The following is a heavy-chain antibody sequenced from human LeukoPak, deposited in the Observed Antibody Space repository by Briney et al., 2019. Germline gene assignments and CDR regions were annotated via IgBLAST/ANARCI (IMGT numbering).Heavy chain of an antibody. CDR2: ILGNGGTT. V-gene: IGHV3-23*01. J-gene: IGHJ4*02. Sequence: PGGSLRLSCAASGFTFSSFVMSWVRQAPGKGLEGVSAILGNGGTTHSADSVKGRFTISRDNSRNTLYLQMNNLRAEDTAVYYCAKDAVAPGSGGDFFDYWGQGTLVTVSS. CDR3: AKDAVAPGSGGDFFDY. CDR1: GFTFSSFV. D-gene: IGHD3-10*01.